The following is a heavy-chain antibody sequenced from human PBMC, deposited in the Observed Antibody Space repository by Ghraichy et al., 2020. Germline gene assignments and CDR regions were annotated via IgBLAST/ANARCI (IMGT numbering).Heavy chain of an antibody. Sequence: GGSLRLSCAASGFTFSSYGMNWVRQAPGRGLEWLSYISSSSGAIYYADSVKGRFTISRDNAKNSLYLQMDSLRDEDTAVYYCAIRGYKYSYGFDYWGQGTLVTVSS. J-gene: IGHJ4*02. CDR1: GFTFSSYG. CDR3: AIRGYKYSYGFDY. CDR2: ISSSSGAI. D-gene: IGHD5-18*01. V-gene: IGHV3-48*02.